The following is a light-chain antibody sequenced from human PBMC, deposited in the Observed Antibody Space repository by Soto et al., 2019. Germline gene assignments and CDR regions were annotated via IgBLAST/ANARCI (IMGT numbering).Light chain of an antibody. J-gene: IGKJ5*01. CDR3: QQYGSSIT. CDR1: QSVKSSY. V-gene: IGKV3-20*01. CDR2: GTS. Sequence: EILLTQSPGTLSLSPGERATLPCRASQSVKSSYLAWYQHKPRHAPRLLIYGTSSRATGIPDRFSGSGSGTEFTLTISRLEPEDFAVYYCQQYGSSITFGHGTRLEIK.